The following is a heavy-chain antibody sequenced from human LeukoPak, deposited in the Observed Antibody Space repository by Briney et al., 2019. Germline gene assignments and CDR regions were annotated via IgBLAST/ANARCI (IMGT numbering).Heavy chain of an antibody. CDR1: GYIFTTYG. D-gene: IGHD3-16*02. CDR2: ISGYNAET. CDR3: ARAGWAENVWENYPSGY. Sequence: ASVTVSCTASGYIFTTYGIFWVRQAPGQGIEWKGWISGYNAETKFEQKFQGRVTITTETSTSTDYMEQRRLRSDDTAVYFCARAGWAENVWENYPSGYWGQGTLVTVSS. J-gene: IGHJ4*02. V-gene: IGHV1-18*01.